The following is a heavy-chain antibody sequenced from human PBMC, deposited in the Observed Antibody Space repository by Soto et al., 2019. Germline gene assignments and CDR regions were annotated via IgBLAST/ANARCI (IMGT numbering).Heavy chain of an antibody. D-gene: IGHD6-19*01. CDR2: LNSDGSNT. J-gene: IGHJ4*02. V-gene: IGHV3-74*01. CDR3: ARGAKGQWLVDF. Sequence: EVQLVESGGGLVQPGGSLRLSCVGSGFTFSNYWMHRVRQTPGEGLVWVSRLNSDGSNTDYADSVKGRFSISRDNAKNTVYLQMNSLRADDTALYYCARGAKGQWLVDFWGQGTLVTVSS. CDR1: GFTFSNYW.